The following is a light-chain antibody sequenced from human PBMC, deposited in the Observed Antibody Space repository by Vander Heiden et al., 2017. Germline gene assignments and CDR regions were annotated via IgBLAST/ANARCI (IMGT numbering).Light chain of an antibody. CDR1: QSVSSY. V-gene: IGKV3-11*01. Sequence: EIVFTQSPPTLSLSPGERATLSCRDSQSVSSYLAWYQQKPGQAPRLLIYDASNRATGIPARFSGSGSGTDFTFTISSLEPEDFAVYYCQQRSNWPSYTFGQGTKLEIK. J-gene: IGKJ2*01. CDR3: QQRSNWPSYT. CDR2: DAS.